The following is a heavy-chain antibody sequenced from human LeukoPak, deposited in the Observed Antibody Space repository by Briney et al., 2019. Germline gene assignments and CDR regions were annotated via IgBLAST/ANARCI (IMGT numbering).Heavy chain of an antibody. CDR2: IYYSGTT. J-gene: IGHJ4*02. V-gene: IGHV4-39*07. CDR3: AREGSHRYGGLDD. D-gene: IGHD4-23*01. Sequence: KSSETLSLTCTVSGGSISSSSYYWGWIRQPPGKGLEWIGSIYYSGTTYYNPSLKSRVTISVDTSKNEFSLKLSSVTAADAAVYYCAREGSHRYGGLDDWGQGTLVTVSS. CDR1: GGSISSSSYY.